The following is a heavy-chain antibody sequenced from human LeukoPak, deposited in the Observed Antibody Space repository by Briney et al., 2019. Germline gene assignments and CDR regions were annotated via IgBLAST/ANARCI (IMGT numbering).Heavy chain of an antibody. CDR3: AWLHSSSRFDYYYYGMDV. CDR1: GGTFSSYT. J-gene: IGHJ6*02. D-gene: IGHD6-6*01. V-gene: IGHV1-69*02. CDR2: IIPIRGIA. Sequence: SVNVSCKASGGTFSSYTISWVRQAPGQGLDWMGRIIPIRGIANYAQKFQGRVTITADKSTSTAYLELSSLRSGDTAVYYCAWLHSSSRFDYYYYGMDVWGQGTTVTVSS.